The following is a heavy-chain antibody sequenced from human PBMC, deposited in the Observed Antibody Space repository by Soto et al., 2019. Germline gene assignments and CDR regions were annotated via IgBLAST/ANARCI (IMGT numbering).Heavy chain of an antibody. CDR1: GFTFSSYA. V-gene: IGHV3-30-3*01. D-gene: IGHD4-17*01. CDR3: ARTNDCGDYVSFSIVY. Sequence: LRLSCAASGFTFSSYAMHWVRQAPGKGLEWVAVISYDGSNKYYADSVKGRFTISRDNSKNTLYLQMNSLRAEDTTVYYCARTNDCGDYVSFSIVYWCQGTLVTVSS. CDR2: ISYDGSNK. J-gene: IGHJ4*02.